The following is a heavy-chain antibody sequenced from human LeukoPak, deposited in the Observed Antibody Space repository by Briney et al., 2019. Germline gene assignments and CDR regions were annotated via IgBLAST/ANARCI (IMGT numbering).Heavy chain of an antibody. Sequence: PSETLSLTCSVSGGSISSSSYYWGWIRQPPGKGLEWIGSIYYSGNTYNNPSLKSRVTISVDTSKNQLSLKLTSVTAADTAVYYCARGRYYFDYWGQGTLVTVSS. V-gene: IGHV4-39*01. J-gene: IGHJ4*02. CDR1: GGSISSSSYY. CDR3: ARGRYYFDY. CDR2: IYYSGNT.